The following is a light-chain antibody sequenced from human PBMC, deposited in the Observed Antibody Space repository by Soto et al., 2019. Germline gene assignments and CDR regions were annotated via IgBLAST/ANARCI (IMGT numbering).Light chain of an antibody. CDR2: GNN. J-gene: IGLJ2*01. V-gene: IGLV1-40*01. CDR1: NSNIGAGYD. Sequence: QAVVTQPPSVSGAPGQRVTISCTGSNSNIGAGYDVHWYQQLPGTAPKLLICGNNNRPSGVPDRFSGSKSDTSASLAITGLQAEDEADYYCQSYDSSLSAVVFGGGTKLTVL. CDR3: QSYDSSLSAVV.